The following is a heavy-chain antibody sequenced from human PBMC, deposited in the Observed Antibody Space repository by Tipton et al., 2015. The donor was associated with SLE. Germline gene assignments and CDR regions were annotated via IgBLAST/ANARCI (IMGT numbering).Heavy chain of an antibody. V-gene: IGHV4-59*01. Sequence: TLSLTCSVSGGSMTGSYWSWVRQPPGRGLEWIGSIYYSGDTHYNPSLNSRVTMSADTSKNQFSPRLSSVTTADTAVYYCARGARGNSYGSDEDFDYWGQGTLVTVSS. CDR1: GGSMTGSY. J-gene: IGHJ4*02. CDR2: IYYSGDT. D-gene: IGHD5-18*01. CDR3: ARGARGNSYGSDEDFDY.